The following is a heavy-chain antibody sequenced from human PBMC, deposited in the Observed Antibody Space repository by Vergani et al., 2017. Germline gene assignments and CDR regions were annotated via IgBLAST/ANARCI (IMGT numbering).Heavy chain of an antibody. CDR2: IRSKAYGQAT. CDR3: VRDQVTMLRGSDALDI. Sequence: VQLVESGGGVVRPGGSLRLSCTASGFTFGYYAMDWFRQAPGQGLEWVGGIRSKAYGQATIYAASVKGRFTISRDDSKSIAYLQMNNLQIEDTAMYYCVRDQVTMLRGSDALDIWGQGTMVTVSS. CDR1: GFTFGYYA. V-gene: IGHV3-49*03. J-gene: IGHJ3*02. D-gene: IGHD3-10*01.